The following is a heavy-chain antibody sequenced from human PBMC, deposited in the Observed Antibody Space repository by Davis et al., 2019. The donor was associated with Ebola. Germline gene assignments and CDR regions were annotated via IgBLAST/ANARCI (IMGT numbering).Heavy chain of an antibody. Sequence: GESLKISCVASGFNVNSNYMTWVRQAPGKGLEWVAVISYDGSNKYYADSVKGRFTISRDNSKNTLYLQMNSLRAEDTAVYYCGTLGAGATPHYYYYGMDVWGQGTTVTVSS. J-gene: IGHJ6*02. V-gene: IGHV3-30*03. D-gene: IGHD1-26*01. CDR1: GFNVNSNY. CDR2: ISYDGSNK. CDR3: GTLGAGATPHYYYYGMDV.